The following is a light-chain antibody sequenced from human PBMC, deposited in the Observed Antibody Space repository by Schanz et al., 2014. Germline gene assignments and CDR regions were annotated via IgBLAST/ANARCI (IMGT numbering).Light chain of an antibody. CDR1: QSVNSDY. J-gene: IGKJ1*01. Sequence: EIVLTQSPGTLSLSPGERATLSCRASQSVNSDYLAWYQQRPGQAPRLLIYGASTRASDFPDRFSGSGSGTEFTLTISRLETEDFAVYYCQQYGSSPWTFGQGTKVEIK. V-gene: IGKV3-20*01. CDR3: QQYGSSPWT. CDR2: GAS.